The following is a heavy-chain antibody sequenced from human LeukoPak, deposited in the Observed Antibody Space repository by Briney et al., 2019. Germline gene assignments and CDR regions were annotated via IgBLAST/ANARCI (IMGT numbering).Heavy chain of an antibody. J-gene: IGHJ6*04. CDR3: ARDPQRYQLLSYYDGMDV. CDR2: TSFVVSNK. V-gene: IGHV3-30*04. CDR1: GLTFSIYA. Sequence: GGSLRLSWAASGLTFSIYAMHWVRQAPGKRLEWVAFTSFVVSNKYYADSVKGRFTNSRDKSKDTLYLQMISLRAEETDVYYCARDPQRYQLLSYYDGMDVWGKGTTVTVSS. D-gene: IGHD2-2*01.